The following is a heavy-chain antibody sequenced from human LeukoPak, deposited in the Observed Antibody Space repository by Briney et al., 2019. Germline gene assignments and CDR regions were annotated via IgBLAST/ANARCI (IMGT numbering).Heavy chain of an antibody. J-gene: IGHJ4*02. Sequence: GRSLRLSCAASGFIFSTYGMHWVRQAPGKGLEWVAVIWDEGRNKNYADSVKGRVTISRDNSQNTLHLQMNSLRAEDTAIYYCARDGGIYSFDYWGQGTLVSVST. V-gene: IGHV3-33*01. CDR3: ARDGGIYSFDY. CDR1: GFIFSTYG. D-gene: IGHD2-15*01. CDR2: IWDEGRNK.